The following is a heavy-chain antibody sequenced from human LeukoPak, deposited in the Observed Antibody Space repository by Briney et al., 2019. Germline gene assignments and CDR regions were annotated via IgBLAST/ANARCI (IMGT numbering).Heavy chain of an antibody. D-gene: IGHD6-13*01. Sequence: GGSLRLSCAASGFTFSSYGKHWVRQAPGKGLEWVAVISYDGSNKYYADSVKGRFTISRDNSKNTLYLQMNSLRAEDTAVYYCAKGRGIAAAPGAFDIWGQGTMVTVSS. CDR1: GFTFSSYG. V-gene: IGHV3-30*18. CDR3: AKGRGIAAAPGAFDI. CDR2: ISYDGSNK. J-gene: IGHJ3*02.